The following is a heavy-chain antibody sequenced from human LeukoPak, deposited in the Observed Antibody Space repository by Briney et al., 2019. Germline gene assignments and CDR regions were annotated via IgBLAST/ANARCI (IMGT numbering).Heavy chain of an antibody. CDR3: ARSRPATPPYGFDI. CDR2: IYTSGST. D-gene: IGHD4-23*01. J-gene: IGHJ3*02. V-gene: IGHV4-4*09. CDR1: GGSISSYY. Sequence: SETLSLTCTVSGGSISSYYWSWIRQPPGKGLEWIGYIYTSGSTNYNPSLKSRVTISVDTSKNQFSLKLSSVTAADTAVYYCARSRPATPPYGFDIWGQGTMVTVSS.